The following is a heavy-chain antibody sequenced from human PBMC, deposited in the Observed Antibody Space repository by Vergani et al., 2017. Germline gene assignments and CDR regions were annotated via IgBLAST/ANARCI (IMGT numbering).Heavy chain of an antibody. Sequence: QVQLQESGPGLVKPSQTLSLTCTVSGASINNDFYYWPWIRQPAGKGLEWIGRIYVSGITDYNYSLQSRVSMSVDTSKNQFPLTLTSVTAADTAVYYCARLNTETNGHLYYYYYMDVWGQGTAVTVS. J-gene: IGHJ6*03. CDR3: ARLNTETNGHLYYYYYMDV. D-gene: IGHD4-11*01. CDR2: IYVSGIT. CDR1: GASINNDFYY. V-gene: IGHV4-61*02.